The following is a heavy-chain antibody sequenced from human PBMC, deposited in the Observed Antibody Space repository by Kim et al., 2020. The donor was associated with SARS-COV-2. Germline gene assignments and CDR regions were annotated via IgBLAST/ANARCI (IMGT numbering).Heavy chain of an antibody. J-gene: IGHJ4*02. D-gene: IGHD2-2*01. CDR1: GYSFTSYW. CDR2: IDPSDSYT. Sequence: GESLKISCKGSGYSFTSYWISWVRQMPGKGLEWMGRIDPSDSYTNYSPSFQGHVTISADKSISTAYLQWSSLKASDTAMYYCARGGCSSTSCPGYWGQGTLVTVSS. V-gene: IGHV5-10-1*01. CDR3: ARGGCSSTSCPGY.